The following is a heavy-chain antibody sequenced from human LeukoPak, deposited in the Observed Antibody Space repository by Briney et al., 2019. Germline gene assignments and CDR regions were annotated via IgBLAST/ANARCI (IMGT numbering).Heavy chain of an antibody. Sequence: GASVKVSCKASGYTFTSYYMHWVRQAPGQGLEWMGIINPSGGSTSYAQKFQGRVTMTRDTSTSTVYMEPSSLRSEDTAVYYCAKGDTIFGVVIPFDYWGQGTLVTVSS. CDR1: GYTFTSYY. J-gene: IGHJ4*02. V-gene: IGHV1-46*01. CDR3: AKGDTIFGVVIPFDY. CDR2: INPSGGST. D-gene: IGHD3-3*01.